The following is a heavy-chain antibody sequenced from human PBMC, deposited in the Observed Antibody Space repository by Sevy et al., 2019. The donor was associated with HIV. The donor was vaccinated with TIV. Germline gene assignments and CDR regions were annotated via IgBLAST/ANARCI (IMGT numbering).Heavy chain of an antibody. CDR1: GFTFTTYW. CDR2: IYPDASDT. V-gene: IGHV5-51*01. D-gene: IGHD4-17*01. J-gene: IGHJ6*02. Sequence: GESLKISCKGSGFTFTTYWIGWVRQMPGKGLEWIGIIYPDASDTRYSPSFQGQVTISVDKSISTAYLQWSTLKASDTAMYYCARHHASYGVTGYYYYYGLDVWGQGTTVTVSS. CDR3: ARHHASYGVTGYYYYYGLDV.